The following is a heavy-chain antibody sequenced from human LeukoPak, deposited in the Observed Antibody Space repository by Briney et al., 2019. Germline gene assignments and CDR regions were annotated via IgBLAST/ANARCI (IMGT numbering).Heavy chain of an antibody. J-gene: IGHJ6*02. D-gene: IGHD2/OR15-2a*01. CDR1: GFTFRYYG. Sequence: PGRSLRLSCAASGFTFRYYGMHWVRQAPGKGPEWVAVISYDGDVKHYADSAKGRFTISRDNAKDTLFLEISSLREDDTAVYYCAKVLSSLHYYYAMDVWGQGTTVIVSS. CDR2: ISYDGDVK. CDR3: AKVLSSLHYYYAMDV. V-gene: IGHV3-30*18.